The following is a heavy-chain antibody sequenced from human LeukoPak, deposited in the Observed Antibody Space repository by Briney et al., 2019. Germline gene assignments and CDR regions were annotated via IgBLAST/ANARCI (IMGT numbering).Heavy chain of an antibody. CDR2: IYYSGST. V-gene: IGHV4-39*01. D-gene: IGHD6-13*01. J-gene: IGHJ4*02. CDR1: GGSISSSSYY. CDR3: ARGPGGIRAAAGDY. Sequence: SETLSLTCTVSGGSISSSSYYWGWIRQPPGKGQEWIGSIYYSGSTYYNPSLKSRVTISVDTSKNQFSLKLSSVTAADTAVYYCARGPGGIRAAAGDYWGQGTLVTVSS.